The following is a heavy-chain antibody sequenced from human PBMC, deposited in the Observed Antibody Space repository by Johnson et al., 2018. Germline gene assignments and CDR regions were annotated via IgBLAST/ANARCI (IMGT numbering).Heavy chain of an antibody. V-gene: IGHV3-30*03. CDR2: ISYDGIHK. D-gene: IGHD2-21*02. J-gene: IGHJ1*01. Sequence: QVQLVQSGGGVVQPGRSLRLSCAGSGVTFNTYGFHWVRQAPGTGLEWVTFISYDGIHKFYADSVKGRFTLSRDFSKNTLFLQMNSLGTVDTAVYYCTRGLHYCGADCYSGYFQHWGQGTLVAVSS. CDR1: GVTFNTYG. CDR3: TRGLHYCGADCYSGYFQH.